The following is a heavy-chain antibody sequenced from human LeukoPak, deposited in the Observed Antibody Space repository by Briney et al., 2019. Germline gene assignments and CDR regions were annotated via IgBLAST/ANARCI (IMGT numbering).Heavy chain of an antibody. V-gene: IGHV3-48*03. CDR1: GCTFRTYE. CDR3: AKGAGILRGWMPVFGDLPSSPGVDY. Sequence: GGSLRLSCVASGCTFRTYEMNWVREAPGKGLEWVSYISNGDSDSDTTIKYADSVKGRFTISRDNAKKSLYLQMNSLRVEDTAVYYCAKGAGILRGWMPVFGDLPSSPGVDYWGQGTLVTVSS. J-gene: IGHJ4*02. D-gene: IGHD3-16*01. CDR2: ISNGDSDSDTTI.